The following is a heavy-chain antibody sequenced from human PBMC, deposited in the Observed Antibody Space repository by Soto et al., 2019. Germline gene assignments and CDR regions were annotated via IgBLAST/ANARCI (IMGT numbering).Heavy chain of an antibody. D-gene: IGHD6-13*01. J-gene: IGHJ6*02. CDR3: ARYSSSWYGGYGMDV. Sequence: SDTLSLTCAVSGYSISSGYYWGWIRQPPGKGLEWIGNIYHSGSTYYNPSLNSRVTMSLDTSKNQFSLKLSSVTAADTAVYYCARYSSSWYGGYGMDVWGQGTTVTVS. V-gene: IGHV4-38-2*01. CDR1: GYSISSGYY. CDR2: IYHSGST.